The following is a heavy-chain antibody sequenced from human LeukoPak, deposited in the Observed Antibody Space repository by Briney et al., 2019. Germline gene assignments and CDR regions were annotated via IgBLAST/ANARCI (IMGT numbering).Heavy chain of an antibody. D-gene: IGHD5-24*01. Sequence: PGGSLRLSCAASGFTFSSYAMHWVRQAPGKGLEYVSAISSNGGSTYYANSVKGRFTISRDNSKNTLYLQMGSLRAEDMAVYYCARVGRDGYNLVAFGIWGQGTMVTVSS. CDR3: ARVGRDGYNLVAFGI. J-gene: IGHJ3*02. CDR1: GFTFSSYA. CDR2: ISSNGGST. V-gene: IGHV3-64*01.